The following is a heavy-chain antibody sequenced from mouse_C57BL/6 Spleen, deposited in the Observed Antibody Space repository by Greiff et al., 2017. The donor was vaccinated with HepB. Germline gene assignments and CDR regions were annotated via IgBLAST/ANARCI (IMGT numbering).Heavy chain of an antibody. CDR2: IHPNSGST. Sequence: QVQLQQPGAELVKPGASVKLSCKASGYTFTSYWMHWVKQRPGQGLEWIGMIHPNSGSTNYNEKFKSKATLTADKSSSTAYMQLSSLTSEDSAVYYCARGNGCYFVFDYWGQGTTLTVSS. CDR1: GYTFTSYW. V-gene: IGHV1-64*01. D-gene: IGHD2-12*01. CDR3: ARGNGCYFVFDY. J-gene: IGHJ2*01.